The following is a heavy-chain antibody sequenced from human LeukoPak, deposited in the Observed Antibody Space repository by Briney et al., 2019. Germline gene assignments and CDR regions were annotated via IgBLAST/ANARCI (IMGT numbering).Heavy chain of an antibody. J-gene: IGHJ4*02. CDR2: INAGSGNT. CDR1: GYTFTSYA. CDR3: ASTWAWELLPPFVY. V-gene: IGHV1-3*01. Sequence: PGASVSVSCKASGYTFTSYAIRWVREAPGQRREGRGWINAGSGNTKYSQKFQGRVTITRDTSASTAYMELSSLRSEDTAVYYCASTWAWELLPPFVYWGQGTLVTVSS. D-gene: IGHD1-26*01.